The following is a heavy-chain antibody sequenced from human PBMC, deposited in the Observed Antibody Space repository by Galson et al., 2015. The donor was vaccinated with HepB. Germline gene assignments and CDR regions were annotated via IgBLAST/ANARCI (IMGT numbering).Heavy chain of an antibody. J-gene: IGHJ4*02. CDR3: AGELEGVNFDH. CDR2: IYYSGST. Sequence: TLSLTCTVSGGSISSGSYFWSWIRQYPGKGLEYIGYIYYSGSTYYNPSLKSRVTISVDTSQNQFSLKLSSVTAADTAVYYCAGELEGVNFDHWGQGTLVTVSS. V-gene: IGHV4-31*03. D-gene: IGHD1-1*01. CDR1: GGSISSGSYF.